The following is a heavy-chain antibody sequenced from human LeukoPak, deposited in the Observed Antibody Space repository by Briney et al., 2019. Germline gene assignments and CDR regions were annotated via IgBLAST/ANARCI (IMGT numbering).Heavy chain of an antibody. J-gene: IGHJ1*01. V-gene: IGHV4-59*12. CDR1: GGSISSYY. Sequence: PSETLSLTCTVSGGSISSYYWSWIRQPPGKGLEWIGYIYYSGSTNYNPSLKSRVTISVDTSKNQFSLKLSSVTAADTAVYYCARGLHSSLQYFQHWGQGTLVTVSS. CDR3: ARGLHSSLQYFQH. D-gene: IGHD6-13*01. CDR2: IYYSGST.